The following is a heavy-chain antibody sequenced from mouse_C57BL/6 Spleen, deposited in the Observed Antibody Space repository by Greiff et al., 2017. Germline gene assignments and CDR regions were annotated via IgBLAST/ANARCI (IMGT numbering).Heavy chain of an antibody. J-gene: IGHJ2*01. CDR2: IDPSDSYT. CDR3: ASENYYGSVYYFDD. D-gene: IGHD1-1*01. V-gene: IGHV1-69*01. CDR1: GYTFTSYW. Sequence: VQLQQPGAELVMPGASVKLSCKASGYTFTSYWMHWVKQRPGQGLEWIGEIDPSDSYTNYNQKFKGKSTLTVDKSSSTAYMQLSSLTSEDSAVYYCASENYYGSVYYFDDWGQGTTLTVSS.